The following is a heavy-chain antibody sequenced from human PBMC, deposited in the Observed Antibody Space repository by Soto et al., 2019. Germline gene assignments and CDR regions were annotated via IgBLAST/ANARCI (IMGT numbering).Heavy chain of an antibody. CDR2: IIPIFGTA. D-gene: IGHD5-18*01. CDR1: GGTFSSYA. V-gene: IGHV1-69*13. Sequence: SVKVSCKASGGTFSSYAISWVRQAPGQGLEWMGGIIPIFGTANYAQKFQGRVTITADESTSTAYMELSSLRSEDTAVYYCARESLLGTAMAFYFDYWGQGTLVTVSS. CDR3: ARESLLGTAMAFYFDY. J-gene: IGHJ4*02.